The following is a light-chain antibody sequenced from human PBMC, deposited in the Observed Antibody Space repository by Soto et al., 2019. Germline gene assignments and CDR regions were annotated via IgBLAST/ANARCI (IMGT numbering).Light chain of an antibody. V-gene: IGKV3-15*01. CDR3: EQYNNWPYT. J-gene: IGKJ2*01. CDR1: QHVSSN. CDR2: RAS. Sequence: EIVMTQSPATLSVSPGGSATLSCRASQHVSSNFAWYRQKPGQAPTLVIYRASTRATGIPARFSGSGSGTDFTLTISSLQSEDFAVYYCEQYNNWPYTFGQGTKLEIK.